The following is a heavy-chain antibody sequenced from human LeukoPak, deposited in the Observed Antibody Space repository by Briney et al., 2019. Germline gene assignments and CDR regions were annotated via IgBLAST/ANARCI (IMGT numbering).Heavy chain of an antibody. V-gene: IGHV3-11*06. CDR3: VRDHNWAFDY. J-gene: IGHJ4*02. CDR2: INSEMNLR. CDR1: GFAVSDNY. D-gene: IGHD1-1*01. Sequence: KPGGSLRLSCAASGFAVSDNYMTWVRQAPGKGLEWISHINSEMNLRDYADSVKGRFTISRDNAKHSVDLQMSSLRDEDTAVYYCVRDHNWAFDYWDQGILVTVSS.